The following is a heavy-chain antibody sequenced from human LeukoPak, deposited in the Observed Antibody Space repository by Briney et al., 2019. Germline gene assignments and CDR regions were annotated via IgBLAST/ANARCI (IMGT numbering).Heavy chain of an antibody. J-gene: IGHJ4*02. CDR2: ISGSGGST. CDR3: AKDQVGAPTLF. Sequence: GGSLRLSCAASGFTFSSYAMSWGRQAPRKGLEWVSAISGSGGSTYYADSVKGRFTISRDNSKNTLYLQMNSLRAEDTAVYYCAKDQVGAPTLFWGQGTLVTVSS. CDR1: GFTFSSYA. D-gene: IGHD1-26*01. V-gene: IGHV3-23*01.